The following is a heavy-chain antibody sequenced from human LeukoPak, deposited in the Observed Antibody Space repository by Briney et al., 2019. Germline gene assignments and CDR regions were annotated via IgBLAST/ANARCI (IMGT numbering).Heavy chain of an antibody. J-gene: IGHJ3*02. CDR2: IYSSGST. CDR1: GGSISNYY. D-gene: IGHD3-22*01. Sequence: SETLSLTCTVSGGSISNYYWNWIRQPAGKGLEWIGRIYSSGSTNYNPSLKSRVTMSVDTSKNQFSLKLSSVTAADTAVYYCARQAYDTGYDAFDIWGQGTIVTVSS. V-gene: IGHV4-4*07. CDR3: ARQAYDTGYDAFDI.